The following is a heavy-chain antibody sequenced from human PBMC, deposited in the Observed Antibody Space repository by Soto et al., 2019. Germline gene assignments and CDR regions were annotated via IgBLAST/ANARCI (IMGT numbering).Heavy chain of an antibody. J-gene: IGHJ4*02. D-gene: IGHD3-22*01. Sequence: GASVKVSCKASGYTFTSYYMHWVRQAPGQGLEWMGIINPNSGSITYAQKFQGRVTMTRDTSTSTVYMELSSLRSEDTAVYYCARELLLRVPFDYWGQGTPVTVSS. CDR2: INPNSGSI. CDR3: ARELLLRVPFDY. V-gene: IGHV1-46*03. CDR1: GYTFTSYY.